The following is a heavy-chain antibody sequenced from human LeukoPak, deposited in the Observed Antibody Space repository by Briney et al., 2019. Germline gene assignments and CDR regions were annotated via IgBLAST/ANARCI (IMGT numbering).Heavy chain of an antibody. J-gene: IGHJ4*02. CDR1: GFTFSGYS. Sequence: PGGSLRLSCAASGFTFSGYSMNWVRQAPGKGLELVSSISSTSTYIYYADSVKGRFTISRDNAKNSLYLQMNSLRAEDTAVYYCARMSYCSGGGCPEFDYWGQGTLVTVSS. D-gene: IGHD2-15*01. CDR2: ISSTSTYI. V-gene: IGHV3-21*01. CDR3: ARMSYCSGGGCPEFDY.